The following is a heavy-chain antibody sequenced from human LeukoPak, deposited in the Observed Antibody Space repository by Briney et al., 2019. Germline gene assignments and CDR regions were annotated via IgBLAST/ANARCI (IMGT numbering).Heavy chain of an antibody. J-gene: IGHJ4*02. D-gene: IGHD3-22*01. Sequence: SETLSLTWTVSSGSISSSSYYWGWIRQLPGKGLEWIGNIYYSGSTYYNPSLKSRVTISVDTSQSQFSLRLSSVTAADTAVYYCARYDSGGFYRNFDYWGQGTLVTVSS. CDR1: SGSISSSSYY. V-gene: IGHV4-39*01. CDR2: IYYSGST. CDR3: ARYDSGGFYRNFDY.